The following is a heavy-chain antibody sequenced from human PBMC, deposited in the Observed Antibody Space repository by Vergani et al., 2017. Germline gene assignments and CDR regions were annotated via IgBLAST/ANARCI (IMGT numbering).Heavy chain of an antibody. CDR2: IYYSGST. Sequence: QLQLQESGPGRVKPSATLSLTCSVSGASIRSSNYYWGWIRQPPGKGLEWIASIYYSGSTYYNPSLKSRVTISVDTSKNQFSLKLRSVTAADTAVYFCAGHSTVEWLVKLGWIDPWGQGILVTVSS. V-gene: IGHV4-39*01. D-gene: IGHD6-19*01. CDR1: GASIRSSNYY. J-gene: IGHJ5*02. CDR3: AGHSTVEWLVKLGWIDP.